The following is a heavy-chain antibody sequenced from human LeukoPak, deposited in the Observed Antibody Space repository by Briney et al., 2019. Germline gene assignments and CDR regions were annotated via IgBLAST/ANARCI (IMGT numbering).Heavy chain of an antibody. D-gene: IGHD3/OR15-3a*01. CDR3: TTDQGDSRDFYSFDY. CDR2: IKSKPDGGTT. J-gene: IGHJ4*02. CDR1: TLTFSNTW. V-gene: IGHV3-15*01. Sequence: PGGSLRLPCAASTLTFSNTWMRWIRQAPGKGLECVGRIKSKPDGGTTDYAAFVKGRFTISRDDSRNTLYLQMNSLKTEDTAVYYCTTDQGDSRDFYSFDYWGQGTLVTVSS.